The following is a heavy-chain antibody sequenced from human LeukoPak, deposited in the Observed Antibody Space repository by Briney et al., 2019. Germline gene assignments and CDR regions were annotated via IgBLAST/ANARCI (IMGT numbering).Heavy chain of an antibody. D-gene: IGHD3-3*01. CDR3: ARGKSGVVILDAFDI. J-gene: IGHJ3*02. V-gene: IGHV1-69*05. CDR1: GGTFSSYA. CDR2: IIPILGTA. Sequence: SVKVSCKASGGTFSSYAISWVRQAPGQGLEWMGGIIPILGTANYAQKFQGRVTITTDESTSTAYMELSSLRSEDTAVYYCARGKSGVVILDAFDIWGQGTMVTVSS.